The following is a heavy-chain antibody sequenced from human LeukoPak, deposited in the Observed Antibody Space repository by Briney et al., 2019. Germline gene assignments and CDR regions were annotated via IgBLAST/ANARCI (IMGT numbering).Heavy chain of an antibody. V-gene: IGHV3-23*01. J-gene: IGHJ4*02. Sequence: GGTLRLSCAASGFTFSSYGMSWVRQAPGKGLEWVSAISGSGGSTCYADSVKGRFTISRDNSKNTLYLQMNSLRAEDTAVYYCAKFGLVPAAIGYWGQGTLVTVSS. CDR2: ISGSGGST. CDR3: AKFGLVPAAIGY. D-gene: IGHD2-2*01. CDR1: GFTFSSYG.